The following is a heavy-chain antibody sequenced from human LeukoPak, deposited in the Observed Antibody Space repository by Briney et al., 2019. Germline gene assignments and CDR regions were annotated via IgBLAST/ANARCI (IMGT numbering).Heavy chain of an antibody. J-gene: IGHJ4*02. CDR3: ARDVTIYVAAAGTTGTGPDY. D-gene: IGHD6-13*01. CDR2: IYYNGNT. CDR1: GGSISSSSYY. Sequence: NPSETLSLTCTVSGGSISSSSYYWGWIRQPPGKGLEWIGSIYYNGNTYYNPSLKSRVTISVDTSKNQFSLRLSSVTAADTAVYYCARDVTIYVAAAGTTGTGPDYWGQGTLVTVSS. V-gene: IGHV4-39*07.